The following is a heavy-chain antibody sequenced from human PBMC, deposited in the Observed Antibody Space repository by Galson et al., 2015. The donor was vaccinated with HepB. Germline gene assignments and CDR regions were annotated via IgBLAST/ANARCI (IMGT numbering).Heavy chain of an antibody. CDR3: AVEGYSYGVGFDY. V-gene: IGHV3-30*03. CDR1: GFTFSSYG. D-gene: IGHD5-18*01. J-gene: IGHJ4*02. Sequence: SLRLSCAASGFTFSSYGMHWVRQAPGKGLEWVAVISYDGSNKYYADSVKGRFTISRDNSKNTLYLQMNSLRAEDTAVYYCAVEGYSYGVGFDYWGQGTLVTVSS. CDR2: ISYDGSNK.